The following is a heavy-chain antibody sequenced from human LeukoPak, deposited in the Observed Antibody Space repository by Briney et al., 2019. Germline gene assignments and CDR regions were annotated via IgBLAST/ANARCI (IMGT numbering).Heavy chain of an antibody. Sequence: SETLSLTCTVSGGSISSYYWSWIRQPPGKGLEGIGYIYYSGSTNYNPSLKSRVTISVDTSKNQFSLKLSSVTAADTAVYYCARGNHDFWSGSFYYYYYMDVWGKGTTVTVSS. CDR1: GGSISSYY. V-gene: IGHV4-59*01. D-gene: IGHD3-3*01. CDR2: IYYSGST. CDR3: ARGNHDFWSGSFYYYYYMDV. J-gene: IGHJ6*03.